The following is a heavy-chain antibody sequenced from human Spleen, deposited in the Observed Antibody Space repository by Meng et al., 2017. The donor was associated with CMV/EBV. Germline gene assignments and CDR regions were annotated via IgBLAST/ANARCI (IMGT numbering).Heavy chain of an antibody. J-gene: IGHJ4*02. D-gene: IGHD2-2*01. V-gene: IGHV4-59*11. CDR1: GGSISSHY. Sequence: SETLSLTCTVSGGSISSHYWSWIRQPPGKGLEWIGFIYSSGSTNNNPSLKSRAIMSDDTARNQFSLKVRSVTAADTAVYYCAREGVPAQFDYWGQGTLVTVSS. CDR3: AREGVPAQFDY. CDR2: IYSSGST.